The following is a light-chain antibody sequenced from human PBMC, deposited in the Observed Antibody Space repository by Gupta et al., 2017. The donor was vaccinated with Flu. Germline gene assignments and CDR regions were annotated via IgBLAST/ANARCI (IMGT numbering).Light chain of an antibody. CDR3: LIMYGGAWV. J-gene: IGLJ3*02. Sequence: QTVVIQEPSLTVSPGGTVTLTCTSSAGAVISDYYPNCLQQKPGQPPSSLIYKTDKKHSWTPARFCGSLLGGKAALTLSGAQPEDEADYFCLIMYGGAWVFGGGTKLTVL. V-gene: IGLV7-43*01. CDR2: KTD. CDR1: AGAVISDYY.